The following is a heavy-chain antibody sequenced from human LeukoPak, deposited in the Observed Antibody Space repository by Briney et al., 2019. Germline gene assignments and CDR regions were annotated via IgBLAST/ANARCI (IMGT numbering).Heavy chain of an antibody. CDR3: ARAATYYDILTGAPGYYGMDV. J-gene: IGHJ6*02. D-gene: IGHD3-9*01. V-gene: IGHV3-33*01. CDR2: IWDDGNYQ. Sequence: GGSLRLSCAASGFTFSSHGMHWVRQAPGKGLEWVAVIWDDGNYQYYADSMKGRFTISRDNAKNSLYLQMNSLRAEDTAVYYCARAATYYDILTGAPGYYGMDVWGQGTTVTVSS. CDR1: GFTFSSHG.